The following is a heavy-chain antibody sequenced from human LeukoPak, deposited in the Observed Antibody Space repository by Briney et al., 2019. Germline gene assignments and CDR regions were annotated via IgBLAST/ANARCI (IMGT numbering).Heavy chain of an antibody. Sequence: SETLSLTCTVSGVSISSSSYYWGWIRQPPGKGLEWIGSIYYSGSTYYNPSLKSRVTISVDTSKNQFSLKLSSVTAADTAVYYCASSSPNWFDPWGQGTLVTVSS. J-gene: IGHJ5*02. D-gene: IGHD6-6*01. CDR2: IYYSGST. V-gene: IGHV4-39*01. CDR1: GVSISSSSYY. CDR3: ASSSPNWFDP.